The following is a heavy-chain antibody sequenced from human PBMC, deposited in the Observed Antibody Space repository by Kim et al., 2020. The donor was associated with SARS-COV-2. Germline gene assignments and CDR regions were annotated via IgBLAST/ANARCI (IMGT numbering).Heavy chain of an antibody. CDR2: IYYSGST. D-gene: IGHD1-26*01. V-gene: IGHV4-39*01. CDR1: GGSISSSSYY. CDR3: ARQDTSGSYYQVDYFDY. Sequence: SETLSLTCTVSGGSISSSSYYWGWIRQPPGKGLEWIGSIYYSGSTYYNPSLKSRVTISVDTSKNQFSLKLSSVTAADTAVYYCARQDTSGSYYQVDYFDYWGQGTLVTVSS. J-gene: IGHJ4*02.